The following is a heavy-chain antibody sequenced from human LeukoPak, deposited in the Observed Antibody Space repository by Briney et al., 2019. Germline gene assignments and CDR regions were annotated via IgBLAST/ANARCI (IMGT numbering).Heavy chain of an antibody. Sequence: GGCLRLSCAASGFTFSSYGMHWVRQAPGKGLEWVAVISYDGSNKYYADSVKGRFTISRDNSKNTLYLQMNSLRAEDTAVYYCAKPRGAGRNAFDIWGQATMATVSS. CDR3: AKPRGAGRNAFDI. J-gene: IGHJ3*02. CDR2: ISYDGSNK. V-gene: IGHV3-30*18. D-gene: IGHD6-19*01. CDR1: GFTFSSYG.